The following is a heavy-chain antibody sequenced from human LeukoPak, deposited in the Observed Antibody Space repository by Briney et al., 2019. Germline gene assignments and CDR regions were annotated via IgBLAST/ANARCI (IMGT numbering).Heavy chain of an antibody. CDR3: ARDYPLWFDY. D-gene: IGHD3-10*01. CDR1: GYTFTSYG. J-gene: IGHJ4*02. CDR2: ISAYNGNT. Sequence: ASVKVSRNASGYTFTSYGISWARQAPGQGLKWMGWISAYNGNTNYAQKLQGRVTMTTDTSTSTAYMELRSLRSDDTAVYYCARDYPLWFDYWGQGTLVTVSS. V-gene: IGHV1-18*01.